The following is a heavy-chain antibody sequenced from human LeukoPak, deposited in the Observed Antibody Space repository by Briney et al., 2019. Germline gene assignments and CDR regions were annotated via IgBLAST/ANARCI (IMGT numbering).Heavy chain of an antibody. J-gene: IGHJ1*01. D-gene: IGHD1-14*01. CDR3: ASVNRNLEYFQH. CDR2: IYYSGST. V-gene: IGHV4-31*03. CDR1: GGSISSGDYY. Sequence: SQTLSLTCTVSGGSISSGDYYWSWIRQHPGKGLEWIGYIYYSGSTYYNPSLKSRVTISVDTSKNQFSLKLSSVTAADTAVYYCASVNRNLEYFQHWGQGTLVTVSS.